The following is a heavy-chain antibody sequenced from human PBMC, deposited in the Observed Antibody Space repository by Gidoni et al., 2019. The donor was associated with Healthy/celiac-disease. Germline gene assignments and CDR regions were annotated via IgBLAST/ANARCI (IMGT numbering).Heavy chain of an antibody. D-gene: IGHD5-12*01. CDR3: ARGKDYSGYVFDY. CDR1: GGSFSGYY. Sequence: QVQLQQWGAGLLKPSETLSLTCAVYGGSFSGYYWSWIRQPPGKGLEWIGEINHSGSTNYNPSLKSRVTISVDTSKNQFSLKLSSVTAADTAVYYCARGKDYSGYVFDYWGQGTLVTVSS. J-gene: IGHJ4*02. CDR2: INHSGST. V-gene: IGHV4-34*01.